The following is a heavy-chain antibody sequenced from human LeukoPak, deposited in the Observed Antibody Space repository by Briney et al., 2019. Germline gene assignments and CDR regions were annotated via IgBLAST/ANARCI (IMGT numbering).Heavy chain of an antibody. CDR1: GFTFSSYA. Sequence: GRSLRLSCAASGFTFSSYAMHWVRQAPGKGLEWVAVIWYDGSNKYYADSVKGRFTISRDNSKNTLYLQMNSLRAEDTAVYYCARDLTPRLYYFDYWGQGTLVTVSS. V-gene: IGHV3-33*08. CDR3: ARDLTPRLYYFDY. D-gene: IGHD2/OR15-2a*01. CDR2: IWYDGSNK. J-gene: IGHJ4*02.